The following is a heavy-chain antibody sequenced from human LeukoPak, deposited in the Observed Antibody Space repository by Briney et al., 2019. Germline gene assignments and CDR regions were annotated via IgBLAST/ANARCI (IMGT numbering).Heavy chain of an antibody. D-gene: IGHD3-10*01. V-gene: IGHV4-59*01. CDR1: GGSISSYY. CDR2: IYYSGST. J-gene: IGHJ5*02. CDR3: ARVGGPDNWFDP. Sequence: SETLSLTCTVSGGSISSYYWSWIRQPPGKGLEWIGYIYYSGSTNYNPSLKGRVTISADTSKNQFSLKLSSVTAADTAVYYCARVGGPDNWFDPWGQGTLVTVSS.